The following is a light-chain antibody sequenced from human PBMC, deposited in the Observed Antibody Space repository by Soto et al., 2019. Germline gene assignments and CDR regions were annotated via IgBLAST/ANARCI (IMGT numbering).Light chain of an antibody. CDR2: TTS. Sequence: DIQMTQSPSSVSAPVGDRVTITCRASQDINNWLAWYQQKPGKVPKLLIYTTSSLQSGVPSRFSGSGSGTDFTLTISSLQPEDFATYYCQQANSFPLTFGGGTKVEIK. V-gene: IGKV1D-12*01. CDR1: QDINNW. CDR3: QQANSFPLT. J-gene: IGKJ4*01.